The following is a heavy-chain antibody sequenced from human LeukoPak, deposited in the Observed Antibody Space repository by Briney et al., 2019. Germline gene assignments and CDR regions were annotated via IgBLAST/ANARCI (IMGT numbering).Heavy chain of an antibody. CDR2: ISGSGGST. J-gene: IGHJ4*02. CDR3: ARGSYGDYVGVDY. D-gene: IGHD4-17*01. Sequence: GGSLRLSCAASGFTFTIYAMSWVRPAPREGLEWVSAISGSGGSTYYAASVKGRFTISRDNSKNTLYLQMNSLRAEDTAVYYCARGSYGDYVGVDYWGQGTLVTVSS. V-gene: IGHV3-23*01. CDR1: GFTFTIYA.